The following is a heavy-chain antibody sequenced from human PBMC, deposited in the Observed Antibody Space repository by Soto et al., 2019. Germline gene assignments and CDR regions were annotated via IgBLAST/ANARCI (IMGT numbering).Heavy chain of an antibody. CDR2: ISGSGGST. Sequence: VGSLRLSCAASGFTFSSYAMSWVRQAPGKGLEWVSAISGSGGSTYYADSVKGHVTISADKSISTAYLQWSSLKASDTAMYYCARHHRAYYYDSSGLNWFDPWGQGTLVTVSS. CDR3: ARHHRAYYYDSSGLNWFDP. D-gene: IGHD3-22*01. CDR1: GFTFSSYA. J-gene: IGHJ5*02. V-gene: IGHV3-23*01.